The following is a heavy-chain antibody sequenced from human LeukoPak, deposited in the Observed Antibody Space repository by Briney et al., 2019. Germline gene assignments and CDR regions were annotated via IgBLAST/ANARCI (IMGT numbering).Heavy chain of an antibody. J-gene: IGHJ6*02. V-gene: IGHV1-2*02. Sequence: VASVKVSCKASGYTFTGYYMHWVRQAPGQGLEWMGWINPNSGGTNYAQKFQGRVTMTRDTSISTAYMELSRLRSDDTAVYYCAGDLGYCSSTSCYVSYYYGMDVWGQGTTVTVSS. CDR1: GYTFTGYY. CDR2: INPNSGGT. D-gene: IGHD2-2*01. CDR3: AGDLGYCSSTSCYVSYYYGMDV.